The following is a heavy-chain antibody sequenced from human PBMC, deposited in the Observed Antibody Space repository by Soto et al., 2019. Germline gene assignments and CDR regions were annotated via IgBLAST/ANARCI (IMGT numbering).Heavy chain of an antibody. D-gene: IGHD3-22*01. CDR2: ISWNSGSI. V-gene: IGHV3-9*01. CDR3: AKDIRSYYDSSGYFDY. J-gene: IGHJ4*02. CDR1: GFTFDDYA. Sequence: SLRLSCAASGFTFDDYAMHWVRQAPGKGLEWVSGISWNSGSIGYADSVKGRFTISRDNAKNSLYLQMNSLRAEDTALYYCAKDIRSYYDSSGYFDYWGQGTLVTVSS.